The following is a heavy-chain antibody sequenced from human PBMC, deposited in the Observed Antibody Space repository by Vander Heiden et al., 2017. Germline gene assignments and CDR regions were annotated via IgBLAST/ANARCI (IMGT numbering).Heavy chain of an antibody. D-gene: IGHD3-22*01. V-gene: IGHV3-15*01. CDR2: IKSKTDGGTT. CDR3: TTRGNYDSSGYYQAYFDY. CDR1: GFTFSNAW. Sequence: EVQLVESGGGLVKPGGSLRLSCAASGFTFSNAWMSGVRQAPGKGLEWVGRIKSKTDGGTTDYAAPVKGRVTISRDDSKNTLYLQMNSLKTEDTAVYYCTTRGNYDSSGYYQAYFDYWGHGTLVTVSS. J-gene: IGHJ4*01.